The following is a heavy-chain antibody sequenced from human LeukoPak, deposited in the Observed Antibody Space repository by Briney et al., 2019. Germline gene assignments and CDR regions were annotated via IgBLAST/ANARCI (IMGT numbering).Heavy chain of an antibody. CDR3: AHRDIAAAGINWFDP. J-gene: IGHJ5*02. D-gene: IGHD6-13*01. V-gene: IGHV2-5*01. Sequence: KVSGPTLVKPTQTLTLTCTFSGFSLSTSGVGVGWIRQPPGKALEWLALIYWNDDKRYSPSLKSRLTITKDTSKNQVVLTMTNMDPVDTATYYCAHRDIAAAGINWFDPWGQGTLVTVSS. CDR2: IYWNDDK. CDR1: GFSLSTSGVG.